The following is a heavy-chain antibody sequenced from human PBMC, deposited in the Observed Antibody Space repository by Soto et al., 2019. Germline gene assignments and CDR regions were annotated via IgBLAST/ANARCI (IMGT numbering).Heavy chain of an antibody. CDR1: GYTFTSYD. Sequence: ASVKVSCKASGYTFTSYDINWVRQATGQGLEWMGWMNPNSGNTGYAQKFQGRVTMTRNTSISTAYMELSSLRSEDTAVYYCASVFSGAGDFCYYYYYYMDVWGKGTTVTVSS. J-gene: IGHJ6*03. D-gene: IGHD2-21*01. CDR3: ASVFSGAGDFCYYYYYYMDV. CDR2: MNPNSGNT. V-gene: IGHV1-8*01.